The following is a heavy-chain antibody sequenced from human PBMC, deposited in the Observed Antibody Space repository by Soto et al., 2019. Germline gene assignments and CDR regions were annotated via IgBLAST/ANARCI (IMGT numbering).Heavy chain of an antibody. Sequence: QVQLVQSGAEVKKPGASVKVSCKASGYTFTNFGLRWVRQTPGQWLEWMGWISAYNCNTNNAQNFQGRVTMTTDTPTNATIMELRCLRSEESVVYYCARVVIPLRYLCQGTIFPVSS. CDR2: ISAYNCNT. J-gene: IGHJ4*02. CDR3: ARVVIPLRY. D-gene: IGHD3-16*01. CDR1: GYTFTNFG. V-gene: IGHV1-18*01.